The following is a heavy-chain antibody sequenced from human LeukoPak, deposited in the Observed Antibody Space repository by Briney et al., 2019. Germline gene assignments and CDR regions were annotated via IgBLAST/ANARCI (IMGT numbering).Heavy chain of an antibody. Sequence: GGSLKLSCAPSGFTFSGSAMHWVRQASGKGLEWVGRIRSKANGYATAYAASVKGRFTISRDDSKNTAYLQMNSLKTEDTAVYYCTNLGISGDYWGQGTLVTVSS. J-gene: IGHJ4*02. CDR1: GFTFSGSA. D-gene: IGHD1-26*01. CDR3: TNLGISGDY. CDR2: IRSKANGYAT. V-gene: IGHV3-73*01.